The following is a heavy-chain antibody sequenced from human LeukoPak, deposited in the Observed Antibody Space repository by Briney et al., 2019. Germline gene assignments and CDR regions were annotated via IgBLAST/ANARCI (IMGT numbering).Heavy chain of an antibody. V-gene: IGHV3-7*01. CDR2: IKQDGSEK. Sequence: PGGSLRLSCAASGFTFSSYWMSWVRQAPGKGLEWVAHIKQDGSEKYYVDSVKGRFTISRDNAKNSLYLQMNSLRAEDTAVYYCAEGGGNGPRPIDYWGQGTLVTVSS. CDR3: AEGGGNGPRPIDY. J-gene: IGHJ4*02. D-gene: IGHD4-23*01. CDR1: GFTFSSYW.